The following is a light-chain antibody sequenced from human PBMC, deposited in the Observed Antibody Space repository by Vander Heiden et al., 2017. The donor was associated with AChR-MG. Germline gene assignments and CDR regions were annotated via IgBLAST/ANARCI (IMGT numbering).Light chain of an antibody. CDR3: QQNDSTLSIT. Sequence: DIQMTQSPSSLSASVGDRVTITCRASQSISSYLNWYQQKPGKAPKLLIYAASSLQSGVPSRFSGSGSGTDFTLTISSLQPEDFATYYCQQNDSTLSITFGQGTRLEIK. CDR2: AAS. CDR1: QSISSY. V-gene: IGKV1-39*01. J-gene: IGKJ5*01.